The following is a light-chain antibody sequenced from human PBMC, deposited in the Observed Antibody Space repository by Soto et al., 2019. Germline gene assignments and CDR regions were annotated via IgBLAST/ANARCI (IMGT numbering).Light chain of an antibody. CDR2: KVN. CDR1: SSDVGSYDV. Sequence: QSALTQPASVSGAPGQSITISCTGTSSDVGSYDVVSWYQQLPGGPPKLIIFKVNERPSGISNRFSGSKSGNTASLTISGLQDEDEADYYCCSYAGYSSLLFGGGTKLTVL. CDR3: CSYAGYSSLL. J-gene: IGLJ3*02. V-gene: IGLV2-23*02.